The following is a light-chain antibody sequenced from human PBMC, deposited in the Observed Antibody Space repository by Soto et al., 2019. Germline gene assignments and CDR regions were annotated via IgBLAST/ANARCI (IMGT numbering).Light chain of an antibody. CDR3: QQYNSYPLT. V-gene: IGKV1-5*03. J-gene: IGKJ4*01. CDR2: KAS. CDR1: QSISSW. Sequence: QRVQSPSCLSVCAGGRVSFTCLSSQSISSWLAWYQQKPVKAPKLLIYKASSLESGVPSRFSCCGPGTEFTLTLRSLQPGGFATHYYQQYNSYPLTVGGGTKVDIK.